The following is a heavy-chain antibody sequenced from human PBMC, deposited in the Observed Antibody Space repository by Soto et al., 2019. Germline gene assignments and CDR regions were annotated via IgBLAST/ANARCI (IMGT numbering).Heavy chain of an antibody. CDR3: AAYTLPLGYKTDS. D-gene: IGHD3-16*01. V-gene: IGHV1-58*01. J-gene: IGHJ4*02. Sequence: QMQLVQSGPEVKKPGTSVKVSCKASGFTFTSSAVQWVRQARGQRLVWIGWIVVGRGKTNYAQKFQERVTITRAMSTSTASRKLCSLRSEDTAVYYFAAYTLPLGYKTDSWAPGTLVTVSS. CDR2: IVVGRGKT. CDR1: GFTFTSSA.